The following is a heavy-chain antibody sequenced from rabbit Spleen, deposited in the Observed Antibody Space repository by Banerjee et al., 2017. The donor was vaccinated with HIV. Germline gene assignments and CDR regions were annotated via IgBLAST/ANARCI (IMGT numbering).Heavy chain of an antibody. V-gene: IGHV1S40*01. CDR2: IFAGSTGTI. CDR1: GFSFSAVHW. D-gene: IGHD8-1*01. J-gene: IGHJ6*01. CDR3: ARDTGTSFSTYGMDL. Sequence: QSLEESGGDLVKPGGTLTLTCTASGFSFSAVHWIYWVRQAPGKGLEWIGTIFAGSTGTIDFATWAKGRFTISKTSSTTVTLQMTSLTAADTATYFCARDTGTSFSTYGMDLWGQGTLVTVS.